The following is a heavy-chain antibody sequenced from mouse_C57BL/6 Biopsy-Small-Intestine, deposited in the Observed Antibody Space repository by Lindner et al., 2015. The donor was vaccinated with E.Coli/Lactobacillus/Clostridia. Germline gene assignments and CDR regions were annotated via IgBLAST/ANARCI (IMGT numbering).Heavy chain of an antibody. CDR2: IQPNSGGT. J-gene: IGHJ4*01. CDR1: GYTFTGHF. Sequence: SVKVSCKASGYTFTGHFMHWVRQAPGQGLEWMGWIQPNSGGTNYAQNFQGRVAMTRDTSISTLYMELTSLTSDDTAVYYCARDYHWGPDYWGQGTLVTVSS. CDR3: ARDYHWGPDY. D-gene: IGHD2-4*01. V-gene: IGHV1-64*01.